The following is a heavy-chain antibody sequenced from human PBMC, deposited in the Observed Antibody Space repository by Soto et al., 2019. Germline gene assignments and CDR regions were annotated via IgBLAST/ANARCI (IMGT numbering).Heavy chain of an antibody. CDR1: GFTFSSYG. V-gene: IGHV3-30*18. CDR3: AKVLNRKDYYYYGMDV. Sequence: GGSLRLSCAASGFTFSSYGMDWVRQAPGKGLEWVAVISYDGSNKYYADSVKGRFTISRGNSKNTLYLQMNSLRAEDTAVYYCAKVLNRKDYYYYGMDVWGQGTTVTVSS. CDR2: ISYDGSNK. J-gene: IGHJ6*02.